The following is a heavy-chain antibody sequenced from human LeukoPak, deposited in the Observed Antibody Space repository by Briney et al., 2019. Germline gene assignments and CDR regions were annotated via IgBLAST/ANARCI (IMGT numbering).Heavy chain of an antibody. CDR1: GCSISPYY. J-gene: IGHJ4*02. V-gene: IGHV4-59*01. Sequence: SETLSLTCSVSGCSISPYYWSWIGQPPGKGLEWIGYIYYSGTTNYNPSLQSPVTISVATSKNQFSLKLSSVTAAHTVLYYCAIDRASAGGFDYWGQGTLVTVSS. CDR2: IYYSGTT. CDR3: AIDRASAGGFDY. D-gene: IGHD2-15*01.